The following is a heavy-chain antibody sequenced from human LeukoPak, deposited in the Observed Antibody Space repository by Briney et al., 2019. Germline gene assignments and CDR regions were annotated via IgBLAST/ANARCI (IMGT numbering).Heavy chain of an antibody. J-gene: IGHJ4*02. D-gene: IGHD3-3*01. Sequence: GGSLRLSCAASGFTFRSYAMSWVRQAPGKGLEWVSAISGSGGSTYYADSVKGRFTTSRDNSKKTLYLQMNSLRAEDTAVYYCANIYDFWLPYDYWGQGTLVTVSS. CDR1: GFTFRSYA. V-gene: IGHV3-23*01. CDR3: ANIYDFWLPYDY. CDR2: ISGSGGST.